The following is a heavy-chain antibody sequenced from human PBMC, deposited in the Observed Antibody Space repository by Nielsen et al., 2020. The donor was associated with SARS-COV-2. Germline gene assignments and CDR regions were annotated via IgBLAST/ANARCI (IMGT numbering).Heavy chain of an antibody. D-gene: IGHD3-22*01. Sequence: GSLRLSCAASGFTFSSYGMHWVRQAPGKGLEWVAVIWYDGSNKYYADSVKGRFTISRDNSKNTLYLQMNSLRAEDTAVYYCARSYYDSSGYFDDAFDIWGQGTMVTVSS. V-gene: IGHV3-33*01. J-gene: IGHJ3*02. CDR3: ARSYYDSSGYFDDAFDI. CDR2: IWYDGSNK. CDR1: GFTFSSYG.